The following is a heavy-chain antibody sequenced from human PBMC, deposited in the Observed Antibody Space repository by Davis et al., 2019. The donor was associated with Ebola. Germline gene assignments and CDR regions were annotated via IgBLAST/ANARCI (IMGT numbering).Heavy chain of an antibody. D-gene: IGHD1-20*01. CDR2: INHSGST. V-gene: IGHV4-34*01. CDR3: ARITGTDLDPYYYYYGMDV. J-gene: IGHJ6*02. Sequence: SETLSLTCAVHGGSFSGYYWSWIRQPPGKGLEWIGEINHSGSTNYNPSLKSRVTISVDTSKNQFSLKLSSVTAADTAVYYCARITGTDLDPYYYYYGMDVWGQGTTVTVSS. CDR1: GGSFSGYY.